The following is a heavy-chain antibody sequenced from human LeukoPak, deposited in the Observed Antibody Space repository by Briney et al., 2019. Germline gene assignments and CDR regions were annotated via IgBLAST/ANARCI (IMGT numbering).Heavy chain of an antibody. CDR3: ARDPYGMYDY. Sequence: GGSLRLSCAASGFAFSSYSMNWVRQAPGKGLEWVSSISCSSNYINYADSVKGRFNISRDNAKNSLYLQMDSLRAKDKDVDCYARDPYGMYDYWGQGTLVTVSS. CDR1: GFAFSSYS. D-gene: IGHD4-17*01. V-gene: IGHV3-21*01. J-gene: IGHJ4*02. CDR2: ISCSSNYI.